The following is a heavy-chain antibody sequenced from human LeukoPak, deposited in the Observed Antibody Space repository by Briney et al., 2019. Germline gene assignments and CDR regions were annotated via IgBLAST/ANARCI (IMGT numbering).Heavy chain of an antibody. CDR2: IYSGGST. Sequence: GGSLRLSCAASGFTVSSNYMSWVRQAPGKGLEWVSFIYSGGSTYYADSVKGRFTISRDNSKNTLYLQMNSLRAEDTAVYYCARDPSYGSGSPYYFDYWGQGTLVTVSS. CDR1: GFTVSSNY. V-gene: IGHV3-66*01. CDR3: ARDPSYGSGSPYYFDY. J-gene: IGHJ4*02. D-gene: IGHD3-10*01.